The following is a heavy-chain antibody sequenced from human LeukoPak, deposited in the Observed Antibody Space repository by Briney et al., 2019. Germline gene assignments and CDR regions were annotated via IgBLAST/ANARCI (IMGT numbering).Heavy chain of an antibody. CDR3: ARVRSRGISGGFDY. V-gene: IGHV3-21*01. Sequence: PGGSLRLSCAASGFTFSSYSMNWVRQAPGKGLEWVSSISSSSSYIYYADSVKGRFTISRDNAKNSLYLQMNSLRAEDTGVYYCARVRSRGISGGFDYWGQGTLVTVSS. D-gene: IGHD4-23*01. J-gene: IGHJ4*02. CDR2: ISSSSSYI. CDR1: GFTFSSYS.